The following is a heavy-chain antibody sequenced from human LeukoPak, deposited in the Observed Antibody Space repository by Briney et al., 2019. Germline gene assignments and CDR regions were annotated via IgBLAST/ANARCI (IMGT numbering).Heavy chain of an antibody. CDR3: ATDRDNSDWQKRFDS. D-gene: IGHD2-21*02. CDR1: GFTFSSYA. CDR2: ISGSGGGT. Sequence: GGSLRLSCAASGFTFSSYAMSWVRQAPGKGLEWVSAISGSGGGTYYADSVKGRFTISRDNAKNSLHLQMNSLRAEDTAVYYCATDRDNSDWQKRFDSWGQGTLVTVSS. V-gene: IGHV3-23*01. J-gene: IGHJ4*02.